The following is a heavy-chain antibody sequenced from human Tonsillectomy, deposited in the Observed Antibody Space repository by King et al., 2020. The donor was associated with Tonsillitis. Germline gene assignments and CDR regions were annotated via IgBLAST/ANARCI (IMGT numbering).Heavy chain of an antibody. V-gene: IGHV3-15*01. CDR2: IKGKVDGETT. CDR1: GFTFSYAW. J-gene: IGHJ5*02. D-gene: IGHD2-2*01. CDR3: ATECGSTSCYGWAWLHT. Sequence: DVQLVESGGGLVKPGGSLRLSCAASGFTFSYAWMSWVRQAPGKGLEWVGRIKGKVDGETTDYAAPVKGRFTISRDDSKNTLYLQMNSLKSEDTGVYYCATECGSTSCYGWAWLHTWGEGSLVTVSS.